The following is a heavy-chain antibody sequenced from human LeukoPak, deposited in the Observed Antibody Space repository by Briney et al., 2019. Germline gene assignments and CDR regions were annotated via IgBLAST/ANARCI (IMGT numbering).Heavy chain of an antibody. Sequence: AGGSLRLSCAASGFTFSSYWMSWVRQAPGKGLEWVSYISSSGSTIYYADSVKGRFTISRDNAKNSLYLQMNSLRAEDTAVYYCARDGWGSRAFDIWGQGTMVTVSS. J-gene: IGHJ3*02. CDR2: ISSSGSTI. CDR3: ARDGWGSRAFDI. CDR1: GFTFSSYW. D-gene: IGHD3-10*01. V-gene: IGHV3-48*04.